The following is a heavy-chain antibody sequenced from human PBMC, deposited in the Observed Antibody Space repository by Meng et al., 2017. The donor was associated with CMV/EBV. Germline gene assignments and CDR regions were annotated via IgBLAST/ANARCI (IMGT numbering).Heavy chain of an antibody. V-gene: IGHV3-30*04. Sequence: GESLKISCAASGFTFSSYAMHWVRQAPGKGLEWVAVISYDGSNKYYADSVKGRFTISRDNSKNTLYLQMNSLRDEDTAVYYCARDLGFVDTAMVSVYWGQGTLVTVSS. CDR1: GFTFSSYA. D-gene: IGHD5-18*01. CDR2: ISYDGSNK. J-gene: IGHJ4*02. CDR3: ARDLGFVDTAMVSVY.